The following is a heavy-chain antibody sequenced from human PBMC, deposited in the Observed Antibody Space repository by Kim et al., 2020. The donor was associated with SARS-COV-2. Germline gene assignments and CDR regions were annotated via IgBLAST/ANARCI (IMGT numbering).Heavy chain of an antibody. J-gene: IGHJ4*02. CDR2: IYSGGSST. CDR3: SKPSGLVASTPFDY. Sequence: GGSLRLSCAASGFTFSSYAMSWVRQAPGKGLEWVSVIYSGGSSTYYADSVKGRFTISRDNSKNTLYLQMNSLRAEDTAVYYCSKPSGLVASTPFDYWGQGTLVTVSS. D-gene: IGHD5-12*01. V-gene: IGHV3-23*03. CDR1: GFTFSSYA.